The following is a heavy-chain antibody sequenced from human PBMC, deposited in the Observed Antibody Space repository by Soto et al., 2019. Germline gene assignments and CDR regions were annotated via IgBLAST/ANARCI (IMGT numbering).Heavy chain of an antibody. CDR2: IKSKTDGGTT. CDR1: GFTFSNAW. Sequence: PGGSLRLSCAASGFTFSNAWMSWVRQAPGKGLEWVGRIKSKTDGGTTDYAAPVKGRFTISRDDSKNTLYLQMNSLKTEDTAVYYCTTITSRGWGYYSYYGMDVWGQGTTVTVSS. V-gene: IGHV3-15*01. D-gene: IGHD6-19*01. J-gene: IGHJ6*02. CDR3: TTITSRGWGYYSYYGMDV.